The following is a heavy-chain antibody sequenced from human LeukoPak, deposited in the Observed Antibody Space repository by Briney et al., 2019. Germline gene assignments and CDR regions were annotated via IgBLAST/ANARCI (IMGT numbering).Heavy chain of an antibody. V-gene: IGHV3-30*04. CDR1: GFTFSSYA. J-gene: IGHJ4*02. D-gene: IGHD5-24*01. CDR2: ISCDGSNK. Sequence: PGRSLRLSCAASGFTFSSYAMHWVRQAPGKGLEWVAVISCDGSNKYYADSVKGRFTISRDNSKNTLYLQMNSLRAEDTAVYYCARDLGRDGYNYFDYWGQGTLVTVSS. CDR3: ARDLGRDGYNYFDY.